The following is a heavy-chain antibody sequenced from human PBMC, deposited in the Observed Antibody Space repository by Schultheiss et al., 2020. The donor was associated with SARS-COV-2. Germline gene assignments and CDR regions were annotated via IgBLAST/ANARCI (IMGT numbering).Heavy chain of an antibody. Sequence: GESLKISCAASGFTFSSYSMNWVRQAPGKGLEWVSSISSSSSYIYYADSVKGRFTISRDNAKNLLYLQMNSLRAEDTAVYYCARDSYYYYGMDVWGQGTTVTVSS. CDR3: ARDSYYYYGMDV. J-gene: IGHJ6*02. CDR1: GFTFSSYS. V-gene: IGHV3-21*04. CDR2: ISSSSSYI.